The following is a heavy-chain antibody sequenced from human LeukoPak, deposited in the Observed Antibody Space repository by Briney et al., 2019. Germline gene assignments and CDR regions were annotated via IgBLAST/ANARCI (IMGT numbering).Heavy chain of an antibody. D-gene: IGHD5-24*01. CDR1: GYTFSGYY. Sequence: EASVKVSCKASGYTFSGYYMHWLRQAPGQGLEWMGWSNPNGGVTNYAQKFQGRVTMTRDTSISTAYMELSRLRSDDTAVYYCARDGGDGYNFYYWGQGTLVTASS. J-gene: IGHJ4*02. CDR2: SNPNGGVT. CDR3: ARDGGDGYNFYY. V-gene: IGHV1-2*02.